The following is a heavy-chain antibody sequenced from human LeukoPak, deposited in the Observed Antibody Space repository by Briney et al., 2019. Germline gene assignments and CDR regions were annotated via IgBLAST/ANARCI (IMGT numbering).Heavy chain of an antibody. J-gene: IGHJ4*02. CDR1: GGSFSGYY. D-gene: IGHD1-14*01. CDR2: INHSGST. CDR3: SIVARTYYFDY. Sequence: PSETLSLTCAVYGGSFSGYYWSWIRQPPGKGLEWIGEINHSGSTNYNPSLKSRVTISVDTYKKQFSLKLSSVTAADTAVYYCSIVARTYYFDYWGQGTLVTVSS. V-gene: IGHV4-34*01.